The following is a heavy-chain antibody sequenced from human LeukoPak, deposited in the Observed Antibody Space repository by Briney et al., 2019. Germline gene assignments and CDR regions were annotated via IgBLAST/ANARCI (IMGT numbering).Heavy chain of an antibody. CDR3: ANTGCSSTSCSPNY. V-gene: IGHV3-23*01. J-gene: IGHJ4*02. CDR1: GFTFANYA. Sequence: PGGSLRFSCAASGFTFANYAMTWVRQAPGKGLEWVSTLSGSGGSTYYADSVKGRFTITRDNANNTLYLQMNSLRAEDTAVYYRANTGCSSTSCSPNYWGQGTLVTVPS. CDR2: LSGSGGST. D-gene: IGHD2-2*01.